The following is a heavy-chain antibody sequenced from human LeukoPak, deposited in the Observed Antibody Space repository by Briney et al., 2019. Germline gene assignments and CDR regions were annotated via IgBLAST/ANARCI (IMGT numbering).Heavy chain of an antibody. CDR1: EDSVSSNIAA. J-gene: IGHJ6*03. V-gene: IGHV6-1*01. D-gene: IGHD1-26*01. CDR2: THYSSRWYN. CDR3: ARSQGDMDV. Sequence: SRTLSLTCAISEDSVSSNIAAWNWIRQSPTRGLEWLGRTHYSSRWYNDYAASVKSRITIYADTSKNQFSLQLNSVTPEDTAVYYCARSQGDMDVWGKGTSVTVSS.